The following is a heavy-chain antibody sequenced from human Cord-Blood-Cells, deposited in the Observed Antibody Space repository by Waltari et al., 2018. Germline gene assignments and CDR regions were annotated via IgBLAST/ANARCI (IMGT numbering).Heavy chain of an antibody. J-gene: IGHJ4*02. V-gene: IGHV1-2*06. CDR1: GHTFTGYY. D-gene: IGHD3-3*01. CDR2: INPNSGGT. CDR3: ALWSGYRDY. Sequence: QVQLVQSGAEVKKPGASVKVSCTASGHTFTGYYMHWVRQAPGQGVEWIGQINPNSGGTNYAQKFQGRVTMTRDTSISTAYMELGRLRSDDTAVYYCALWSGYRDYWGQGTLVTVSS.